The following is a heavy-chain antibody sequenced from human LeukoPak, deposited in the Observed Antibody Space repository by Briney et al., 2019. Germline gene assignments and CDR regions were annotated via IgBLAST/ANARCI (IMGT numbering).Heavy chain of an antibody. CDR2: ISSSSYI. Sequence: GGSLRLSCAASGFTFSSYSMNWVRQALGKGLEWVSSISSSSYIYYADSVKGRFTISRDNAKNSLYLQMNSLRAEDTAVYYCASTYYDFWSGYYDYYYGMDVWGQGTTVTVSS. J-gene: IGHJ6*02. D-gene: IGHD3-3*01. CDR1: GFTFSSYS. V-gene: IGHV3-21*01. CDR3: ASTYYDFWSGYYDYYYGMDV.